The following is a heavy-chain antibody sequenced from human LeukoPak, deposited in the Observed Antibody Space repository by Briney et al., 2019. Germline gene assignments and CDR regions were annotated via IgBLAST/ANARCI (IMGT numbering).Heavy chain of an antibody. V-gene: IGHV3-48*03. Sequence: PGGSLRLSCAASGFTLTSYGMNWVRLAPGKGLEWISYISRTGNSIYYADSVKGRFTVSRDSAKNSLYLQMNSLRAEDTAVYYCARGPYCSNWYVDYWGQGTPVTVAS. D-gene: IGHD6-13*01. CDR2: ISRTGNSI. J-gene: IGHJ4*02. CDR3: ARGPYCSNWYVDY. CDR1: GFTLTSYG.